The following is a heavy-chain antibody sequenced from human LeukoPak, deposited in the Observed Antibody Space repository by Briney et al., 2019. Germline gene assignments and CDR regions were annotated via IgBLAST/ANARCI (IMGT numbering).Heavy chain of an antibody. CDR3: ARGIQLWGDAFDI. J-gene: IGHJ3*02. CDR1: GFTVSSNY. D-gene: IGHD5-18*01. Sequence: GGSLRLSCAASGFTVSSNYMSWVRQAPGKGLEWVSVIYSGGSTYYADSVKGRFTISRDNSKNTLYLQMNSLRAEDTAVYYCARGIQLWGDAFDIWGQGTMDTVSS. CDR2: IYSGGST. V-gene: IGHV3-53*01.